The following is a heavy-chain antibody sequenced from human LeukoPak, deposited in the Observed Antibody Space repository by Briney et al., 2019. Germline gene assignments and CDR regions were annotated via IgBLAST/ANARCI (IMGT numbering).Heavy chain of an antibody. CDR1: GFTFSSYA. D-gene: IGHD3-10*01. CDR2: ISYDGSNK. CDR3: AKDGLWFGSWYYYMDV. J-gene: IGHJ6*03. V-gene: IGHV3-30*04. Sequence: GGSLRLSCAASGFTFSSYAMHWVRQAPGKGLEWVAVISYDGSNKYYADSVKGRFTISRDNSKNTLYLQMNSLRAEDTAVYYCAKDGLWFGSWYYYMDVWGKGTTVTISS.